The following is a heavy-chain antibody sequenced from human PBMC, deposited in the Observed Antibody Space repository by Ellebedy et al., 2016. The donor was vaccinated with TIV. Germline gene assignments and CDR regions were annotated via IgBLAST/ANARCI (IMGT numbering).Heavy chain of an antibody. Sequence: MPSETLSLTCSVSGGSIKRSSYYWGWIRQAPGKGLEWLGTISFGGRTDYNPSLESRIAISIDASKNQVSLKLTFVSAADSATYYCARHAGGYYQDSSTYSLNAFDIWGQGTTVAVSS. V-gene: IGHV4-39*01. CDR2: ISFGGRT. D-gene: IGHD3-22*01. CDR3: ARHAGGYYQDSSTYSLNAFDI. J-gene: IGHJ3*02. CDR1: GGSIKRSSYY.